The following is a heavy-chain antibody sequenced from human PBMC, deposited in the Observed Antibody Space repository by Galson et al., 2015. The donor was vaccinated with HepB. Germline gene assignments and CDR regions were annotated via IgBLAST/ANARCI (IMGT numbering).Heavy chain of an antibody. CDR1: GYTFTTYC. Sequence: SVKVSCKASGYTFTTYCITWVRQAPGQGPEWMGWISGHSGDTNYALKLQGRVTMTTDTSTSIAFMELRRLGSDDTAVYYCARELLYYYDSSGYYAPYYWGQGTLVTVSS. J-gene: IGHJ4*02. CDR2: ISGHSGDT. V-gene: IGHV1-18*01. D-gene: IGHD3-22*01. CDR3: ARELLYYYDSSGYYAPYY.